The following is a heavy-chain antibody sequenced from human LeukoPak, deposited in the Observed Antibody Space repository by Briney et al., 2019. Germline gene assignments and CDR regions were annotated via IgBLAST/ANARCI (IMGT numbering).Heavy chain of an antibody. V-gene: IGHV3-23*01. CDR3: ATQDSMYYFDY. CDR1: GFPFSSYA. D-gene: IGHD3-22*01. Sequence: GGSLRLSCAASGFPFSSYAMSWVRQAPGKGLEWVSAISGGGGSTYYADSVKGRFTISRDNSKNTLYLQMNSLRAEDTAVYYCATQDSMYYFDYWGQGTLVTVSS. J-gene: IGHJ4*02. CDR2: ISGGGGST.